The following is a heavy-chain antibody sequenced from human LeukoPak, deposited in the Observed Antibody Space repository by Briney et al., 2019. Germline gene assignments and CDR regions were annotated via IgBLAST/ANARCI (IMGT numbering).Heavy chain of an antibody. CDR2: IRNKANSYTT. D-gene: IGHD3-22*01. CDR1: GFTLSDHY. Sequence: GGSLRLSCAASGFTLSDHYIDWVRQAPGKGLEWFGRIRNKANSYTTEYAASVKGRFTISRDDSKNTLYLQMNSLKTEDTAVYYCTTGVIQYYYDSSGYLYWGQGTLVTVSS. J-gene: IGHJ4*02. CDR3: TTGVIQYYYDSSGYLY. V-gene: IGHV3-72*01.